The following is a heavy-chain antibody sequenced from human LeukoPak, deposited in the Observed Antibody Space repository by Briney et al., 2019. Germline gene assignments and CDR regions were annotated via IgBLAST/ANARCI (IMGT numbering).Heavy chain of an antibody. D-gene: IGHD6-19*01. V-gene: IGHV1-8*01. CDR1: GYTFTSYD. CDR3: ARGGQWLEPSFDY. Sequence: ASVKVSCKASGYTFTSYDINWVRQATGQGLEWMGWMNPNSGNTGYAQKFQGRVTMTRNTSISTAYMELGSLRSEDTAVYYCARGGQWLEPSFDYWGQRTLVTVSS. CDR2: MNPNSGNT. J-gene: IGHJ4*02.